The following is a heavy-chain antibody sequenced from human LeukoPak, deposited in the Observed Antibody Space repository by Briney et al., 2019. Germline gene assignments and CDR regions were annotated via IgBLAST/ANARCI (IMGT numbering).Heavy chain of an antibody. D-gene: IGHD2-15*01. J-gene: IGHJ4*02. Sequence: ASVKVSCKASGYTFTSYGISWVRQAPGQGLEWMGWISAYNGNTNYAQKLQGRVTMTTDTSTSTAYMELRSLRSDDTAVYYCAIVYCSGGSCYRYFDYWGQGTLVTVSS. CDR1: GYTFTSYG. V-gene: IGHV1-18*01. CDR3: AIVYCSGGSCYRYFDY. CDR2: ISAYNGNT.